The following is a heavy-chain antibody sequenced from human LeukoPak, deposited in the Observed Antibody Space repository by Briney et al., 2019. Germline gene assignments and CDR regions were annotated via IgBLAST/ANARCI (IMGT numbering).Heavy chain of an antibody. V-gene: IGHV3-74*03. CDR2: INNDGRST. J-gene: IGHJ4*02. CDR3: ARDGGGSSGYYWGLGY. Sequence: PGGSLRLSCAASGFTFSSYGMSWVRQAPGKGLEWVSRINNDGRSTTYADSVKGRFTISRDNAKDTLYLQMNSLTAEDTAVYYCARDGGGSSGYYWGLGYWGQGTLVTVSS. D-gene: IGHD3-22*01. CDR1: GFTFSSYG.